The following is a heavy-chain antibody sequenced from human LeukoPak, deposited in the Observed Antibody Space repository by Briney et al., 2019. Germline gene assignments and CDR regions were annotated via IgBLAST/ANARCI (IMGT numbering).Heavy chain of an antibody. Sequence: GGSLRLSCAAYGFTLDNYDMEWVRQAPGKGLEWVSGITWNSGGIGYADSVKGRFTISRDNAKNSLYLQMNSLRAEDTALYYCAKGYGDYYYYYGMDVWGLGTTVTVS. V-gene: IGHV3-9*01. CDR1: GFTLDNYD. J-gene: IGHJ6*02. CDR2: ITWNSGGI. D-gene: IGHD4-17*01. CDR3: AKGYGDYYYYYGMDV.